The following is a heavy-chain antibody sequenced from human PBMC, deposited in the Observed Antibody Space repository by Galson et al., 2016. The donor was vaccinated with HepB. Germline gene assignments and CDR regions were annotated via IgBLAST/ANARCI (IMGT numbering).Heavy chain of an antibody. D-gene: IGHD7-27*01. CDR1: GDSVSSNSAG. V-gene: IGHV6-1*01. Sequence: CAISGDSVSSNSAGWNWIRESPSRGLEWLGRTFYRSNWQNDYAESVKSRVTINPDTSKNQFSLQLNSVTPEDTAVYYCARSYLLGRGFGWWGQGTLVTVSS. CDR3: ARSYLLGRGFGW. CDR2: TFYRSNWQN. J-gene: IGHJ4*02.